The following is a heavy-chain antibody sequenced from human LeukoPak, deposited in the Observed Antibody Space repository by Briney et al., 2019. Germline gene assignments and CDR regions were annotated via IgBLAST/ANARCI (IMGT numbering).Heavy chain of an antibody. V-gene: IGHV3-23*01. CDR1: GFTFSSYA. D-gene: IGHD3-22*01. CDR2: ISGSGGRT. Sequence: GGSLRLSCAASGFTFSSYAMHWVRQAPGKGLEWVAGISGSGGRTNYADFVKGRFTISRDNSKNTLFLQMNSLRAEDTALYYCAKGSSGYFVDLWGQGTLVTVSS. J-gene: IGHJ5*02. CDR3: AKGSSGYFVDL.